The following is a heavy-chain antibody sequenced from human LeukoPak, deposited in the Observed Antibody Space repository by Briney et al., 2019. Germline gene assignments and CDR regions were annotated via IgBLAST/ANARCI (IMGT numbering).Heavy chain of an antibody. CDR2: IYYTGST. CDR1: GGSITSSRHY. J-gene: IGHJ4*02. D-gene: IGHD6-19*01. CDR3: ARILDSSGWFDY. V-gene: IGHV4-39*01. Sequence: SETLSLTCTVSGGSITSSRHYWGWIRQPPGKGLEWIGNIYYTGSTYYNPSLKSRVTISVDTSNNQFSLKVSSVTAADTAVYHCARILDSSGWFDYWGQGTLVTVSS.